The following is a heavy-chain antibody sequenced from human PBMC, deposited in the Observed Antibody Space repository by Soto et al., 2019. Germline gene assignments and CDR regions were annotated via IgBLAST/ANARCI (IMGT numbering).Heavy chain of an antibody. CDR3: ATAKSSSWHNFDC. D-gene: IGHD6-13*01. Sequence: QVQLVESGGGVVQPGRSLRLSCAASGFTFSSYTMHWVRQAPVKGLEWVTVISYDGSNHYYADSVKGRFTISRDNSKNTLYLQMNSLRAEDTAVYYCATAKSSSWHNFDCWGQGTLVTVCS. CDR1: GFTFSSYT. V-gene: IGHV3-30-3*01. CDR2: ISYDGSNH. J-gene: IGHJ4*02.